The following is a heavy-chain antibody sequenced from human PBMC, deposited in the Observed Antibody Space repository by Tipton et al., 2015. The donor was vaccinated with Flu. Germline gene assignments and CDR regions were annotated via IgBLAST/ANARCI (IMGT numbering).Heavy chain of an antibody. V-gene: IGHV1-69*01. Sequence: QLVQSGAEVKKPGSSVKVSCKASGDTFRNYAISWVRQAPGQGLEWMGGIVCIFGIPNYAQKFQGRVTMTADESTSTVYMELSSMRSDDTAVYYCARPGGPAAVNPFSYFDFWGQGTLVTVSS. CDR3: ARPGGPAAVNPFSYFDF. J-gene: IGHJ4*02. D-gene: IGHD2-2*01. CDR1: GDTFRNYA. CDR2: IVCIFGIP.